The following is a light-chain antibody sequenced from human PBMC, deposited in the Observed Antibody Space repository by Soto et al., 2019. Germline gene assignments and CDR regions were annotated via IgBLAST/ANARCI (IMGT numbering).Light chain of an antibody. CDR1: QSVSSGY. CDR3: QPYTHSPCT. CDR2: GAS. V-gene: IGKV3-20*01. Sequence: EVVLTQSPGTLSLSPGERATLSCRASQSVSSGYLGWYQQKPGQAPRLLIYGASSRATGIPDRFSGSGSGTDFTLTISRLETEDFAVYFCQPYTHSPCTFGQGTKVEIK. J-gene: IGKJ1*01.